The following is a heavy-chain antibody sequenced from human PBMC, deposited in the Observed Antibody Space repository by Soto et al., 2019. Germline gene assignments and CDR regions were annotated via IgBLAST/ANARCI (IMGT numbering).Heavy chain of an antibody. J-gene: IGHJ5*02. CDR3: TRVVRSYDILTGFKKDWFDP. CDR1: GFTFGDYA. V-gene: IGHV3-49*04. Sequence: GGSLRLSCTASGFTFGDYAMSWVRQAPGKGLEWVGFIRSKAYGGTTEYAASVKGRFTISRDDSKSIAYLQMNSLKTEDTAVYYCTRVVRSYDILTGFKKDWFDPWGQGTLVTVSS. CDR2: IRSKAYGGTT. D-gene: IGHD3-9*01.